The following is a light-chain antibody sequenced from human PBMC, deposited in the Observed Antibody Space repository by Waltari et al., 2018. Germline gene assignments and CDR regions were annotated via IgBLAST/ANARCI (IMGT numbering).Light chain of an antibody. Sequence: DIQLTQSPSTLSASVGDRVTITCRASQSLNTWLAWYQQKPGKAPNLLIYRVSSLESGVTSRFSGSGSGTECTRTISSLQPDDFATYYCENYNGYPWTFSQGTKVEVK. V-gene: IGKV1-5*03. CDR2: RVS. CDR1: QSLNTW. CDR3: ENYNGYPWT. J-gene: IGKJ1*01.